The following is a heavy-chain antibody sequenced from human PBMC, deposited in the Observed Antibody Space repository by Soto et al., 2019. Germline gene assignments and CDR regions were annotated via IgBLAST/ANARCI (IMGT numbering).Heavy chain of an antibody. D-gene: IGHD3-22*01. Sequence: SETLSLTCSVSGGSMSSGAYYWNWIRHYPGKALEWIAYIYHSGNTYYNPSLRSRITISVDTSKNQFSLKLASVSDADTAVYYCASSYSGYLDNWGQGILVTV. V-gene: IGHV4-31*03. CDR2: IYHSGNT. CDR3: ASSYSGYLDN. CDR1: GGSMSSGAYY. J-gene: IGHJ4*02.